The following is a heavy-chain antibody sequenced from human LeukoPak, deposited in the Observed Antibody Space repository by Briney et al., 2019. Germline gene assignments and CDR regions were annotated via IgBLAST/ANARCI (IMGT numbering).Heavy chain of an antibody. J-gene: IGHJ4*02. CDR2: INPNSGGT. CDR1: GYTFTGYY. V-gene: IGHV1-2*02. CDR3: ARDTAMVTYSLDY. Sequence: ASVKVSCKASGYTFTGYYMHWVRQAPGQGLEWMGWINPNSGGTNYAQKFQGRVTMTRDTSIGTAYMELSRLRSDDTAVYYCARDTAMVTYSLDYWGQGTLVTVSS. D-gene: IGHD5-18*01.